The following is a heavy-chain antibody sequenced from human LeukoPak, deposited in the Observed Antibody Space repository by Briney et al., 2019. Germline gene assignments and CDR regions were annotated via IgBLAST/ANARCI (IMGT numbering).Heavy chain of an antibody. CDR3: ARGLRRVQLERRTYAFDI. J-gene: IGHJ3*02. D-gene: IGHD1-1*01. Sequence: ASVKVSCKASGYTFTSYDINWVRQATGQGLEWMGWMNPNSGNTGYAQKFQGRDTMTRNTSISTAYMELSSLRSEDTAVYYCARGLRRVQLERRTYAFDIWGQGTMVTVSS. V-gene: IGHV1-8*01. CDR2: MNPNSGNT. CDR1: GYTFTSYD.